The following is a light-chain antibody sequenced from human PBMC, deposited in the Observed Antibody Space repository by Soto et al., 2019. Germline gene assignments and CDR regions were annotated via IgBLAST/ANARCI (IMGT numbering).Light chain of an antibody. Sequence: EIVLTQSPGTLSLSPGERATLSCRASQSVSSSYLAWYQQKPGQAPRLLIYGASSRATGIPDRFSGSGSGTDFTLTISRLEPEDFAVYYCQQYGSSPPITFGQRTRPEV. CDR1: QSVSSSY. CDR2: GAS. V-gene: IGKV3-20*01. CDR3: QQYGSSPPIT. J-gene: IGKJ5*01.